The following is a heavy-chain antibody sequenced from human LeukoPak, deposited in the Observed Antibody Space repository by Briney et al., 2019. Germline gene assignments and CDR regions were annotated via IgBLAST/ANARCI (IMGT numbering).Heavy chain of an antibody. D-gene: IGHD6-13*01. CDR3: AKNWQQLVLRLGYFDL. CDR1: GFTFSSYG. J-gene: IGHJ2*01. V-gene: IGHV3-30*18. Sequence: GGSRRSSGAASGFTFSSYGLHWVGQAPGKGLEWVAVISYDGSNKYYADSVKGRFTISRDNSKNTLYLQMNSLRADDTAVYYCAKNWQQLVLRLGYFDLWGRGTGVSVSS. CDR2: ISYDGSNK.